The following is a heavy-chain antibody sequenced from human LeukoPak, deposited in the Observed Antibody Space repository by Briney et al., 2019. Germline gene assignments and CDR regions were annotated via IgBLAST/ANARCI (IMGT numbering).Heavy chain of an antibody. D-gene: IGHD6-13*01. CDR3: ARESGDLQQLSLFDY. V-gene: IGHV1-18*01. Sequence: ASVKVSCKASGYTFTSYGINWVRQAPGQGLEWMGWISTYNGNANYAQKVQGRVTMTTDTSTTTAYMELRSLRSDDTAVYYCARESGDLQQLSLFDYWGQGTLVTVSS. CDR2: ISTYNGNA. J-gene: IGHJ4*02. CDR1: GYTFTSYG.